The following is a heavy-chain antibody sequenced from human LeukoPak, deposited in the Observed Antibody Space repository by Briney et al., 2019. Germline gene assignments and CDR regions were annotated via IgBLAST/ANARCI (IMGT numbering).Heavy chain of an antibody. D-gene: IGHD3-10*01. CDR1: GFTFSNYG. V-gene: IGHV3-33*01. Sequence: PGGSLRLSCAASGFTFSNYGMHWVRQALGKGLEWVAVIWFDGSFKYYADSVKGRFTISRDNSKNTLYMQMSSLRAEDTAVYYCARDYGSGSYYKDNFDYWGQGTLVTVSS. J-gene: IGHJ4*02. CDR2: IWFDGSFK. CDR3: ARDYGSGSYYKDNFDY.